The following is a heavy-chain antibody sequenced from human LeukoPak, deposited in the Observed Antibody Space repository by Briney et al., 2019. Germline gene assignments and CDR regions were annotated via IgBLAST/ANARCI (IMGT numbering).Heavy chain of an antibody. V-gene: IGHV4-59*12. CDR2: IYYSGST. Sequence: SETLSLTCTVSGGSISSYYWSWIRQPPGKGLEWIGYIYYSGSTNYNPSLKSRVTISVDRSKNQFSLKLSSVTAADTAVYYCAREEGATGDFDYWGQGTLVTVSS. CDR3: AREEGATGDFDY. CDR1: GGSISSYY. J-gene: IGHJ4*02. D-gene: IGHD1-26*01.